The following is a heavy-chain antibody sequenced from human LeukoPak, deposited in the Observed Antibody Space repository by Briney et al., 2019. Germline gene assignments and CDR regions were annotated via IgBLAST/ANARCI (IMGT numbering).Heavy chain of an antibody. V-gene: IGHV1-69*04. D-gene: IGHD3-22*01. J-gene: IGHJ4*02. CDR1: GGTFSSYA. CDR2: IIPILGIA. CDR3: ARSGVLGDSSGYYYVYYFDY. Sequence: ASVKVSCKASGGTFSSYAISWVRQAPGQGLEWMGRIIPILGIANYAQKFQGRVTITADKSTSTAYMELSRLRSDDTAVYYCARSGVLGDSSGYYYVYYFDYWGQGTLVTVSS.